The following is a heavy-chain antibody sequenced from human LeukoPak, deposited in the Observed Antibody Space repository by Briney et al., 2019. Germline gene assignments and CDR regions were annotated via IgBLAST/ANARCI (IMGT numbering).Heavy chain of an antibody. CDR3: ARDSMGSGWYFYYYYMDV. V-gene: IGHV1-18*01. CDR1: GYTFTSYG. Sequence: GASVKVSCKASGYTFTSYGISWVRQAPGQGLEWMGWISAYNGNTNYAQKLQGRVTMTTDTSTSTAYMELRSLRSDDTAVYYCARDSMGSGWYFYYYYMDVWGKGTAVTVSS. J-gene: IGHJ6*03. D-gene: IGHD6-19*01. CDR2: ISAYNGNT.